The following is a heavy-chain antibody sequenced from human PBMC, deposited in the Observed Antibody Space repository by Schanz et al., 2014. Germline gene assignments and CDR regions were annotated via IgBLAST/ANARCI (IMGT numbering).Heavy chain of an antibody. J-gene: IGHJ5*02. Sequence: QVQLQESGPGLVEPSQTLSLTCTVSGASISSAYWSWIRQHPGKGLEWIGFIYYRGNTYYNPSLKRRVSISLDPSKTQFFLNLNSLTAADTAVYYCARVPEPGWFDPWGQGTLVTVSS. CDR1: GASISSAY. D-gene: IGHD1-26*01. V-gene: IGHV4-31*03. CDR2: IYYRGNT. CDR3: ARVPEPGWFDP.